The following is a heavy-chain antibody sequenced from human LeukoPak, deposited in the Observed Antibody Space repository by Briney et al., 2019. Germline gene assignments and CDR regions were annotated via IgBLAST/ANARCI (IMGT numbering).Heavy chain of an antibody. CDR2: ISSSSSYI. Sequence: GGSLRLSCAASGFTFSSYSMNWVRQAPGEGLEWVSSISSSSSYIYYADSVKGRFTISRDNAKNSLYLQMNSLRAEDTAVYYCARAVRGYSGYDYGYWGQGTLVTVSS. CDR1: GFTFSSYS. V-gene: IGHV3-21*01. J-gene: IGHJ4*02. CDR3: ARAVRGYSGYDYGY. D-gene: IGHD5-12*01.